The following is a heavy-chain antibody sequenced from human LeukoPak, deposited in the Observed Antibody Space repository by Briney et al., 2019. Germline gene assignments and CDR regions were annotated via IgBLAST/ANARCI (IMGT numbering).Heavy chain of an antibody. CDR1: GYTFTSYG. J-gene: IGHJ5*02. V-gene: IGHV1-18*01. D-gene: IGHD3-3*01. Sequence: ASVKVSCKASGYTFTSYGISWVRQAPGQGLEWMGWISAYNGNTNYAQKLQGRVTMTTDTSTSTAYMELRSLRSDDTAVYYCARGVGVLGRFLEWPRFGFDPWGQGTLVTVSS. CDR2: ISAYNGNT. CDR3: ARGVGVLGRFLEWPRFGFDP.